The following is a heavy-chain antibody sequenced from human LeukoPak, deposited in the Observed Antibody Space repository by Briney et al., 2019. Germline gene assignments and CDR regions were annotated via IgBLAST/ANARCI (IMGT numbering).Heavy chain of an antibody. CDR3: AREGGGGGYDSALKKDYYYYYMDV. V-gene: IGHV1-2*02. J-gene: IGHJ6*03. Sequence: GASVKVSCKASGYTFTGYYMHWVRQAPGQGLEWMGWINPKSGGTNYAQNFQGRVTMTRDTSISTAYMELSRLRSDDTAVYYCAREGGGGGYDSALKKDYYYYYMDVWGKGTTVTISS. D-gene: IGHD5-12*01. CDR1: GYTFTGYY. CDR2: INPKSGGT.